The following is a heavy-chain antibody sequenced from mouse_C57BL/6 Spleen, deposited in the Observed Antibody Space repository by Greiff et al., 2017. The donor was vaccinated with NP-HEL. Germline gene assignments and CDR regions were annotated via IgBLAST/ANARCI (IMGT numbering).Heavy chain of an antibody. V-gene: IGHV1-69*01. CDR1: GYTFTSYW. CDR3: ARDYLDY. D-gene: IGHD1-1*01. J-gene: IGHJ4*01. Sequence: QVHVKQPGAELVMPGASVKLSCKASGYTFTSYWMHWVKQRPGQGLEWIGEIDPSDSYTNYNQKFKGKSTLTVDKSSSTAYMQLSSLTSEDSAVYYCARDYLDYWGQGTSVTVSS. CDR2: IDPSDSYT.